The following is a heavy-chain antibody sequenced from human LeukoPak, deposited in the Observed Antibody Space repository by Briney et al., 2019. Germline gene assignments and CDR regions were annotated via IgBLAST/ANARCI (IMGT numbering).Heavy chain of an antibody. V-gene: IGHV3-30-3*01. Sequence: GGSLRLSCAASGFAFSSYAMHWVLQAPGKGLEWVAVISYDGSNKYYADSVKGRFTISRDNSKNTLYLQMNSLRAEDTAVYYCAKDRAIDTYDFWSGYYGWGQGTLVTVSS. CDR2: ISYDGSNK. CDR3: AKDRAIDTYDFWSGYYG. J-gene: IGHJ4*02. CDR1: GFAFSSYA. D-gene: IGHD3-3*01.